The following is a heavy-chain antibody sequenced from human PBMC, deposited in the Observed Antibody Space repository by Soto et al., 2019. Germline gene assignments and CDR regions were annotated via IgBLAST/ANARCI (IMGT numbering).Heavy chain of an antibody. J-gene: IGHJ6*02. CDR3: AKDLLYDSSGYYGMGGMEV. Sequence: XGSLRLSCAASGFTFSSYGMHWVHQAPGKGLEWVAVISYDGSNKYYADSVKGRFTISRDNSKNTLYLQMNSLRAEDTAVYYCAKDLLYDSSGYYGMGGMEVWGQGTTVTVSS. D-gene: IGHD3-22*01. CDR1: GFTFSSYG. V-gene: IGHV3-30*18. CDR2: ISYDGSNK.